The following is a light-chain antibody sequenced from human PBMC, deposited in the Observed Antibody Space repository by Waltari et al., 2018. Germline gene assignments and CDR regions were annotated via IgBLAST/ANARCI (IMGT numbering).Light chain of an antibody. J-gene: IGKJ2*02. CDR2: KAS. V-gene: IGKV1-5*03. CDR3: QQYNSYPWT. CDR1: QGLGRW. Sequence: DIQMTQSPSTLSASVGDRVTITCRASQGLGRWLAWFQQKPGKAPDLLIYKASNLESRVPSRFSGSGYGREFPITITSLQAENSATYYCQQYNSYPWTFGQGTKLEIK.